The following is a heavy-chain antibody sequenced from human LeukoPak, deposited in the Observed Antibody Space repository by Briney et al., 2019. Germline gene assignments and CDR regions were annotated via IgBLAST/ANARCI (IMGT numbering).Heavy chain of an antibody. J-gene: IGHJ2*01. CDR1: GVSISSSMYY. D-gene: IGHD3-10*01. CDR3: ARIGLGASSHLKSYFDL. V-gene: IGHV4-39*01. CDR2: VFYSGSA. Sequence: SQTLSLTCNVSGVSISSSMYYWGWIRQPPGKGLEWIGSVFYSGSAYYNPSFKSRLAIPVDTSKNQFSLQLSSVTAADTAMYYCARIGLGASSHLKSYFDLWGRGTLVTVSS.